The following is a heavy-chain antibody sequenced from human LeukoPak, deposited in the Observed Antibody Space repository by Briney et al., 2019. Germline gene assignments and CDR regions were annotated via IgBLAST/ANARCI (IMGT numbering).Heavy chain of an antibody. CDR1: GFTFSSYW. D-gene: IGHD2-8*01. CDR3: ARDYCTNGVCAEYFQH. V-gene: IGHV3-7*03. CDR2: IKQDGSEK. J-gene: IGHJ1*01. Sequence: PGGSLRLSCAASGFTFSSYWMNWVRQAPGKGLEWVANIKQDGSEKHYVDSVKGRFTISRDNAKNSLYLQMNSLRAEDTAVYYCARDYCTNGVCAEYFQHWGQGTLVTVSS.